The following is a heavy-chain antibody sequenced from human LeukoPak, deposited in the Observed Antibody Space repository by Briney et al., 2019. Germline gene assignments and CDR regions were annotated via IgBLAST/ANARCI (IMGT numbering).Heavy chain of an antibody. CDR1: GFSLSTSGMC. V-gene: IGHV2-70*11. CDR2: IDWDDDK. Sequence: SGPTLVNPTQTLTLTCTFSGFSLSTSGMCVSWIRQPPGKALEWLARIDWDDDKYYNTSLKTRLTISKDTSKNQVVLTMTNMDPVDTATYYCARMRGGYSSGWKGRYFDYWGQGTLVTVSS. J-gene: IGHJ4*02. D-gene: IGHD6-19*01. CDR3: ARMRGGYSSGWKGRYFDY.